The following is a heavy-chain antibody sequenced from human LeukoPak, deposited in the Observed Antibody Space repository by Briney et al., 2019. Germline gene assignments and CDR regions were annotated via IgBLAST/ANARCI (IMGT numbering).Heavy chain of an antibody. Sequence: PGGSLRLSCAASGFTVSSNYMSWVRQAPGKGLAWVSTISGGSGSTYCADSVKGRFTISRDNSKNTLYLQMNSLRDEDTAVYYCAKHRFESGGYHSTDWGQGTLVTVSS. CDR1: GFTVSSNY. CDR2: ISGGSGST. CDR3: AKHRFESGGYHSTD. V-gene: IGHV3-23*01. D-gene: IGHD3-22*01. J-gene: IGHJ4*02.